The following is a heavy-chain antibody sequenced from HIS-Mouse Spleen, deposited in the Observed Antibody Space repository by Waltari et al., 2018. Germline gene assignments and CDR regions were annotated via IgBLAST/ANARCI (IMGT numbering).Heavy chain of an antibody. CDR2: IYYSGST. J-gene: IGHJ4*02. D-gene: IGHD2-2*01. V-gene: IGHV4-39*07. Sequence: QLQLQESGPGLVKPSETLSLTCTVSGGSISSSSYYWCWIRQPPGKGLEWIGSIYYSGSTYYTPSLKSRVTISVDTSKNQFSLKLSSVTAADTAVYYCARDRVLLYYFDYWGQGTLVTVSS. CDR1: GGSISSSSYY. CDR3: ARDRVLLYYFDY.